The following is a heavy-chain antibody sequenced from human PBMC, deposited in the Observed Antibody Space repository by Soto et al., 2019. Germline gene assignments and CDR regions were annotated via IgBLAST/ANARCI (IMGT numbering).Heavy chain of an antibody. CDR2: ITWKSGST. CDR3: AKDPSWAARNRPDRAIPVAASFAY. Sequence: GGSLRLSCAASGFTFDDYAMHWVGQAPGKGLEWVSGITWKSGSTDYADSVKGRFTISRDNAKNSLFLQMNGLRAEDTAFYYCAKDPSWAARNRPDRAIPVAASFAYSGQGILVTVSS. CDR1: GFTFDDYA. V-gene: IGHV3-9*01. J-gene: IGHJ4*02. D-gene: IGHD6-19*01.